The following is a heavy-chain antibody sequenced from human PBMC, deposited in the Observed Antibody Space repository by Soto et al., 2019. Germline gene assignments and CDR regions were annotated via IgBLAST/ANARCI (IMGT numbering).Heavy chain of an antibody. CDR2: IWYDGSNK. Sequence: GGSLRLSCAASGFTFSSYGMHWVRQAPGKGLEWVAVIWYDGSNKYYADSVKGRFTISRDNSKNTLYLQMNSLRAEDTAVYYCARGPARYCSSTSCYGYFDYWGQGTLVTVSS. CDR3: ARGPARYCSSTSCYGYFDY. V-gene: IGHV3-33*01. J-gene: IGHJ4*02. D-gene: IGHD2-2*01. CDR1: GFTFSSYG.